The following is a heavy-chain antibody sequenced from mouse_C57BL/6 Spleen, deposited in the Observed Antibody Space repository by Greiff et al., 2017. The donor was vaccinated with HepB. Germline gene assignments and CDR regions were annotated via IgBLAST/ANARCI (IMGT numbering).Heavy chain of an antibody. J-gene: IGHJ3*01. D-gene: IGHD1-1*01. CDR3: AREGTTVVPFAY. CDR1: GYTFTDYY. V-gene: IGHV1-76*01. Sequence: VQLQQSGAELVRPGASVKLSCKASGYTFTDYYINWVKQRPGQGLEWIARIYPGSGNTYYNEKFKGKATLTAEKSSSTAYMQLSSLTSEDSAVYFCAREGTTVVPFAYWGQGTLVTVSA. CDR2: IYPGSGNT.